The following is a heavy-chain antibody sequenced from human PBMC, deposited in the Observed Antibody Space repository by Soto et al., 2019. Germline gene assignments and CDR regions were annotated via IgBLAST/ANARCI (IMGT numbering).Heavy chain of an antibody. Sequence: QVQLQESGPGLVKPSQTLSLTCTVSGGSISSGGYYWSWIRQHPGKGLEWIGYIYYSGSTYYNPSLKSRVTISVDTSKNQFSLKLSSVTAADTAVYYCASRRLEDYGDYVAYWYFDLWGRGTLVTVSS. D-gene: IGHD4-17*01. J-gene: IGHJ2*01. CDR2: IYYSGST. V-gene: IGHV4-31*03. CDR1: GGSISSGGYY. CDR3: ASRRLEDYGDYVAYWYFDL.